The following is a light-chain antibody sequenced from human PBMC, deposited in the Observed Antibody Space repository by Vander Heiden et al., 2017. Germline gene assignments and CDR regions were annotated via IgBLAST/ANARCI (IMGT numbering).Light chain of an antibody. J-gene: IGLJ1*01. Sequence: QSALTQPASVSGSPGQSLTISCTGTSSDVGGYHSVSCVQHHPGKAPNLTIYDVTNRPSGVSNRFAGSKSGNTASLAISGLQGEDEGDYYCSSYTSSSTLVFGTGTRVTVL. CDR2: DVT. V-gene: IGLV2-14*03. CDR3: SSYTSSSTLV. CDR1: SSDVGGYHS.